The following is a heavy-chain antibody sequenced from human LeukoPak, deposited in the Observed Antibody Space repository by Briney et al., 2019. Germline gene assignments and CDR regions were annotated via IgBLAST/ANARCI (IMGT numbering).Heavy chain of an antibody. Sequence: ASVKVSCKASGYSFTSYGITWVRQAPGQGLEWMGWISAYNGNTDYAQRLQGGVTMTTDTSTSTAYMELRSLTSDDTAVYYCARVPSGGPFDYWGQGTLVTVSS. CDR3: ARVPSGGPFDY. CDR1: GYSFTSYG. V-gene: IGHV1-18*01. CDR2: ISAYNGNT. J-gene: IGHJ4*02. D-gene: IGHD2-15*01.